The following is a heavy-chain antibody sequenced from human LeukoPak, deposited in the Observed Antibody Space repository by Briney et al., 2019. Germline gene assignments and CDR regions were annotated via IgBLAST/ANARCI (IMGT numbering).Heavy chain of an antibody. D-gene: IGHD3-10*01. V-gene: IGHV4-34*01. CDR1: GGSFSGYY. CDR3: ARDPSHYYGSGSYAFDI. J-gene: IGHJ3*02. CDR2: INHSGST. Sequence: SETLSLTCAVYGGSFSGYYWSWIRQPPGKGLEWIGEINHSGSTNYDPSLKSRVTISVDTSKNQFSLKLSSVTAADTAVYYCARDPSHYYGSGSYAFDIWGQGTMVTVSS.